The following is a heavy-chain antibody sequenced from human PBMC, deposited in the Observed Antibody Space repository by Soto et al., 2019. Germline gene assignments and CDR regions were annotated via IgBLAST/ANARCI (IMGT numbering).Heavy chain of an antibody. CDR2: ISSSSSTI. V-gene: IGHV3-48*02. CDR1: GFTFSSYS. J-gene: IGHJ4*02. CDR3: ARAPVEMATDKYYFDY. Sequence: PGGSLRLSCAASGFTFSSYSMNWVRQAPGKGLEWVSYISSSSSTIYYADSVKGRFTISRDNAKNSLYLQMNSLRYEDTAVYYCARAPVEMATDKYYFDYWGQGTLVTVSS. D-gene: IGHD5-12*01.